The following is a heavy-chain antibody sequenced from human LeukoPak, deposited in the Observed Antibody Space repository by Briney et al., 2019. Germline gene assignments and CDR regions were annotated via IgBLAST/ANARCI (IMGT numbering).Heavy chain of an antibody. J-gene: IGHJ4*02. CDR1: GYTFTSYG. CDR3: ARVTTYYDFWSGYYLMYYFDY. D-gene: IGHD3-3*01. CDR2: ISAYNGNT. V-gene: IGHV1-18*01. Sequence: ASVKVSCKASGYTFTSYGISWVRQAPGQGLEWMGWISAYNGNTNYAQKLQGRVTMTTDTSTSTAYMELRSLRSDDTAVYYCARVTTYYDFWSGYYLMYYFDYWGQGTPVTVSS.